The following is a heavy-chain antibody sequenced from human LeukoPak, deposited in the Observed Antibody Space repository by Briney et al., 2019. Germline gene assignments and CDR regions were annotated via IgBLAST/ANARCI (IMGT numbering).Heavy chain of an antibody. V-gene: IGHV3-23*01. CDR1: GFTFSSYA. J-gene: IGHJ4*02. CDR2: INSGGNT. CDR3: SKALPISAAGPRYSDR. Sequence: GGSLRLSCAASGFTFSSYAMSWVRQAPGKGLEWVSTINSGGNTYYADSVKGRFTISRDNAKNTLFPQMNSLRVEDTAIYYCSKALPISAAGPRYSDRWGQGTLVTVSS. D-gene: IGHD6-13*01.